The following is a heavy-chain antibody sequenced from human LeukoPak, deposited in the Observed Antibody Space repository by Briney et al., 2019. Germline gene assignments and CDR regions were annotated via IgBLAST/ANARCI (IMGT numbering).Heavy chain of an antibody. D-gene: IGHD1-26*01. CDR2: VNADGDNT. CDR1: GFTFDNYR. V-gene: IGHV3-23*01. CDR3: TKRVKYGGTWDHFAD. J-gene: IGHJ4*02. Sequence: GGSLRLSCAASGFTFDNYRMSWVRQAPGKGLEWVSTVNADGDNTYYADSVKGRFTISRDNSKSTLILQMNSLRVEDTALYYCTKRVKYGGTWDHFADWGQGTLVTVSS.